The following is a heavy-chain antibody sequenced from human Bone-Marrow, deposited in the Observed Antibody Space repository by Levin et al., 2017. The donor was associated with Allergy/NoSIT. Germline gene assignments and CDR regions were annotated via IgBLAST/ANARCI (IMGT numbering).Heavy chain of an antibody. D-gene: IGHD2-15*01. CDR1: GFTFSDHY. J-gene: IGHJ4*02. CDR2: TRNKANSYTT. Sequence: PGGSLRLSCAASGFTFSDHYMDWVRQAPGKGLEWVGRTRNKANSYTTEYAASVKGRFTISRDDSGNSLYLQMNSLKTEDTAVYYCTRLGYCSRGSCYDLVAYWGQGTLVTVSS. CDR3: TRLGYCSRGSCYDLVAY. V-gene: IGHV3-72*01.